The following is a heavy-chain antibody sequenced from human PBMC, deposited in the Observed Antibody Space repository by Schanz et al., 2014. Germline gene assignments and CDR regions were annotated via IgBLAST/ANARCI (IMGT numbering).Heavy chain of an antibody. J-gene: IGHJ6*02. D-gene: IGHD2-8*02. Sequence: QVQLQESGPGLVKPSQTLSLTCTVSGGSISSGGYYWSWIRQPPGKGLEWIAEINHGGSTNYNPSLKSRVTISVDKSKTQFSLKVRSVTAADTAVYYCARDSLRGATGGYGMDVWGQGTTVTVSS. CDR2: INHGGST. V-gene: IGHV4-30-4*08. CDR3: ARDSLRGATGGYGMDV. CDR1: GGSISSGGYY.